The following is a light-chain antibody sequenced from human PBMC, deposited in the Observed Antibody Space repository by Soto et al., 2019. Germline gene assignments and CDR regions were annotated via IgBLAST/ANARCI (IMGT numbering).Light chain of an antibody. CDR1: QGVSSSY. CDR2: GAS. Sequence: EIVLTQSPGTLSLSPGERATLSCRASQGVSSSYLAWYQQKPGRAPRLLIYGASRRVPGTPDRFSGSGSGTDFRLTISRLEPEDFAVYYCQQYGSSPRTFGQGTKVEIK. V-gene: IGKV3-20*01. J-gene: IGKJ1*01. CDR3: QQYGSSPRT.